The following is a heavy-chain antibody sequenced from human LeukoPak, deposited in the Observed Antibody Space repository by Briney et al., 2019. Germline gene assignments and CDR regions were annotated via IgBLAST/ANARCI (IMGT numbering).Heavy chain of an antibody. D-gene: IGHD2-2*02. Sequence: SQTLSLTCAVSGGSISSGGYSWSWIRQPPGKGLEWIGCIYHSGSTYYNPSLKSRVTISVDRSKNQFSLKLSSVTAEDTAVYYCARVRYCSSTSCYRRDAYFDYWGQGTLVTVSS. CDR3: ARVRYCSSTSCYRRDAYFDY. CDR2: IYHSGST. V-gene: IGHV4-30-2*01. J-gene: IGHJ4*02. CDR1: GGSISSGGYS.